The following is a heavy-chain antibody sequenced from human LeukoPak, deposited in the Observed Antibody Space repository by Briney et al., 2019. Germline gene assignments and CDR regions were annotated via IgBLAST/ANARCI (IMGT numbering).Heavy chain of an antibody. J-gene: IGHJ4*02. Sequence: SETLSLTCTVSGDSISGYYWHWIRQPPGKGLEWIAYIFYSGSANYNPSPKSRVTISVDTSKNQFSLKLSSVTAADTAVYYCARDRSVSARLFDYWGQGTLVTVSP. CDR2: IFYSGSA. CDR1: GDSISGYY. V-gene: IGHV4-59*01. D-gene: IGHD6-6*01. CDR3: ARDRSVSARLFDY.